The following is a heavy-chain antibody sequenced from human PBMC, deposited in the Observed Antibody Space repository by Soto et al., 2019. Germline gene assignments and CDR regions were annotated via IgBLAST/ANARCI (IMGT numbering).Heavy chain of an antibody. CDR3: ARDRGEYTSSWFWYFSH. J-gene: IGHJ2*01. CDR2: LNIAGTI. Sequence: SETLSLTCSVSGASISSFNWNWVRQPAGKGPEWVGRLNIAGTINYNPSLKSRITMSMDTSKNQTSLHLRSVTAADTAIYYRARDRGEYTSSWFWYFSHWGHGTLVTVSS. CDR1: GASISSFN. V-gene: IGHV4-4*07. D-gene: IGHD6-13*01.